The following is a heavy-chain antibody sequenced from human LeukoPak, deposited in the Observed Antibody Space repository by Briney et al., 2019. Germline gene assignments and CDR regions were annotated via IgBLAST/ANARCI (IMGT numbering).Heavy chain of an antibody. CDR2: MRQDGNEK. D-gene: IGHD3-22*01. Sequence: GGSLRLSCVASGFTFSSYWMTWVRQAPGKGLEWVANMRQDGNEKYYVDSVRGRFTISRDNAKNSLYLQMNSLRAEDTAVYYCAKELHYYDSSGYYYWGQGTLVTVSS. V-gene: IGHV3-7*01. CDR1: GFTFSSYW. CDR3: AKELHYYDSSGYYY. J-gene: IGHJ4*02.